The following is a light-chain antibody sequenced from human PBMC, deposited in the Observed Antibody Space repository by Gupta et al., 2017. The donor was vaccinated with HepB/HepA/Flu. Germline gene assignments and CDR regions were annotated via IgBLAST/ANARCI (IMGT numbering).Light chain of an antibody. J-gene: IGLJ1*01. CDR2: RNN. CDR3: AAWDDSLSGYV. CDR1: SSNIGRNT. V-gene: IGLV1-44*01. Sequence: QSVLTHPPSASGTPGQRVTISCSGSSSNIGRNTVNWYQQLPGTAPKLLIYRNNQRPSGVPDRFSGSKSGTSASLAISGLQSEDEADYYGAAWDDSLSGYVFGTGTQVNVL.